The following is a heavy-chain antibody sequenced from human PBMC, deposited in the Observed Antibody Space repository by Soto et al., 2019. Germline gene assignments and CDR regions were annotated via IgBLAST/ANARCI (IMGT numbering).Heavy chain of an antibody. CDR3: ARPNSVWNTAGAFDI. CDR1: GGSISNYY. Sequence: QVQLQESGPRLVKPSETLSLTCTVSGGSISNYYWTWIRQPPGKGLEWIGYIYYTGPTTYNPSLKSRVTFSVDTSKNQFSLRLSSVTAADTALYYCARPNSVWNTAGAFDIWGPGTMVTVSS. J-gene: IGHJ3*02. V-gene: IGHV4-59*01. D-gene: IGHD5-18*01. CDR2: IYYTGPT.